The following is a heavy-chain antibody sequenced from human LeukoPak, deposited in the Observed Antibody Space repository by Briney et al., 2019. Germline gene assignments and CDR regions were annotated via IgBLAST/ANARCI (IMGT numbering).Heavy chain of an antibody. D-gene: IGHD6-13*01. Sequence: WASVKVSCKASGGTFSSYAISWVRQAPGQGLEWMGGIIPIFGTANYAQKFQGRVTITADESTSTAYMELSSLRSEDTAVYYCATSRHPGPLAAADSFDYWGQGTLSPSPQ. J-gene: IGHJ4*02. CDR1: GGTFSSYA. CDR3: ATSRHPGPLAAADSFDY. CDR2: IIPIFGTA. V-gene: IGHV1-69*13.